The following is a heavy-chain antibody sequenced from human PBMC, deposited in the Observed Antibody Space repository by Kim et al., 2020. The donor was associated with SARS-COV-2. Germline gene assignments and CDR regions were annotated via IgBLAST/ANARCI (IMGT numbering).Heavy chain of an antibody. CDR3: ARERNDHGNSYYGMDV. V-gene: IGHV3-30*01. Sequence: SVKGRFTISRDNSKNTLYLQMNSLRAEDTAVYYCARERNDHGNSYYGMDVWGQGTTVTVSS. J-gene: IGHJ6*02. D-gene: IGHD3-16*01.